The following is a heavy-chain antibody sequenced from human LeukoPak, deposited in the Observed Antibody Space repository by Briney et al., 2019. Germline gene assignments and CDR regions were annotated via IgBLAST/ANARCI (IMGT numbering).Heavy chain of an antibody. CDR3: ARAVMVRGVRGFDY. D-gene: IGHD3-10*01. CDR1: GGSFSGYY. Sequence: SETLSLTCAVYGGSFSGYYWSWIRQPPGKGLEWIGEINHSGSTNYNPSLKSRVTISVDTSKNQFSLKLSSVTAADTAVYYCARAVMVRGVRGFDYWGQGTLVTVSS. J-gene: IGHJ4*02. V-gene: IGHV4-34*01. CDR2: INHSGST.